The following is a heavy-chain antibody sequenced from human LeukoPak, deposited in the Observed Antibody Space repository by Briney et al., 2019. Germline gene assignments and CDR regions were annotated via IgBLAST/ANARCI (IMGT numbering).Heavy chain of an antibody. Sequence: GGSLRLSCAASGFSFSSSWMHWVRQVPGKGLVWVSRINMDGSIATYADFAKGRFTISRDNAKNTLYLQMNSLRAEDTALYYCVRDASTTNWHYYFDYWGQGTLVTVSS. CDR2: INMDGSIA. D-gene: IGHD2-2*01. CDR1: GFSFSSSW. V-gene: IGHV3-74*01. J-gene: IGHJ4*02. CDR3: VRDASTTNWHYYFDY.